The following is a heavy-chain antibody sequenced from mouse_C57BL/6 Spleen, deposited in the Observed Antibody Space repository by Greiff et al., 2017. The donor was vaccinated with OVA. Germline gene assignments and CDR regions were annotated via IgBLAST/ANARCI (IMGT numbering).Heavy chain of an antibody. D-gene: IGHD2-1*01. Sequence: VQVVESGAELVRPGASVTLSCKASGYTFTDYEMHWVKQTPVHGLEWIGAIDPETGGTAYNQKFKGKARLTADKSSSTAYMELRSLTSEDSAVYYCTRRYYGNAMDYWGQGTSVTVSS. CDR2: IDPETGGT. J-gene: IGHJ4*01. CDR1: GYTFTDYE. V-gene: IGHV1-15*01. CDR3: TRRYYGNAMDY.